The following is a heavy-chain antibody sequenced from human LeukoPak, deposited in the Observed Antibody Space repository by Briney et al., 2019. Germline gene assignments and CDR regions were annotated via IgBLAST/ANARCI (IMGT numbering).Heavy chain of an antibody. V-gene: IGHV3-66*02. D-gene: IGHD3-3*01. Sequence: GGSLRLSCAASGLTVSSNFMTWVRQASGKGLEWVSIINPGGTTYSADSVKGRFTICRDDSKNTLSLQMNSLRPDDTAVYYCARVLRSGNTGFAFDIWGQGTMVTVSS. CDR1: GLTVSSNF. CDR2: INPGGTT. J-gene: IGHJ3*02. CDR3: ARVLRSGNTGFAFDI.